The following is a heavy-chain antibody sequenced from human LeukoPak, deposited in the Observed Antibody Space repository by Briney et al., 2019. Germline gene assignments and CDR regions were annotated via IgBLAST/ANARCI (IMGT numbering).Heavy chain of an antibody. V-gene: IGHV1-69*05. CDR1: GGTFSSYA. Sequence: GASVKVSCKASGGTFSSYAISWVRQAPGQGLEWMGVIIPIFGTANYAQKFQGRVTITTDESTSTAYMELSSLRSEDTAVYYCAREQDIAVVPAGRSSYFDYWGQGTLVTVSS. J-gene: IGHJ4*02. CDR3: AREQDIAVVPAGRSSYFDY. D-gene: IGHD2-2*01. CDR2: IIPIFGTA.